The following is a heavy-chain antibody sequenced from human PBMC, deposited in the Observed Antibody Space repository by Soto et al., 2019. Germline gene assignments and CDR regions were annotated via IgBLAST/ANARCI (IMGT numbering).Heavy chain of an antibody. CDR3: ARSYRDYGMDV. Sequence: QVQLQESGPGLVKPSDTLSLTCAVSGYSISSSHWWSWIRQPPGKGLEWIGYIYYSGSTYYNPSLKSRVTMSVDTFKNQFSLKVSSVTAVDTAVYYCARSYRDYGMDVWGQGTTVTVSS. CDR1: GYSISSSHW. CDR2: IYYSGST. J-gene: IGHJ6*02. D-gene: IGHD5-18*01. V-gene: IGHV4-28*01.